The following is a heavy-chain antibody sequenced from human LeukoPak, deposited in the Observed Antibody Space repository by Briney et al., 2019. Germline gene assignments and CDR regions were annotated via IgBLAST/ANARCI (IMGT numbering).Heavy chain of an antibody. D-gene: IGHD2-15*01. V-gene: IGHV3-30*02. Sequence: GGSLRLSCAASGFTFSSYGMHWVRQAPGKGLEWVAFIRYDGSNKYYADSVKGRFTISRDNSKNTLYLQMTSLRAEDTAVHYCAKDTGSCSGGSCYYYYYYMDVWGKGTTVTVSS. J-gene: IGHJ6*03. CDR1: GFTFSSYG. CDR2: IRYDGSNK. CDR3: AKDTGSCSGGSCYYYYYYMDV.